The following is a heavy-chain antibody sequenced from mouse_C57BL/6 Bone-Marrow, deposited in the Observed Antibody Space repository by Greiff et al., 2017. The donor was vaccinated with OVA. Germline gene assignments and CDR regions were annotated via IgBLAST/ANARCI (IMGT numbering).Heavy chain of an antibody. CDR3: TRDRGIYYFDY. V-gene: IGHV5-9-1*02. J-gene: IGHJ2*01. CDR2: ISSGGDYI. CDR1: GFTFSSYA. Sequence: EVKLQESGEGLVKPGGSLKLSCAASGFTFSSYAMSWVRQTPEKRLEWVAYISSGGDYIYYADTVKGRFTISRDNARNTLYLQMSSLKSEDTAMYYCTRDRGIYYFDYWGQGTTLTVSS. D-gene: IGHD3-1*01.